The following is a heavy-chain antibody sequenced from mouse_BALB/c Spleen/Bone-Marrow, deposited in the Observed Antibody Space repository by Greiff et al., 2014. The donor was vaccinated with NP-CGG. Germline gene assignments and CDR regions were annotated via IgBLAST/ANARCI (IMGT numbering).Heavy chain of an antibody. J-gene: IGHJ2*01. CDR1: GFTFTDYF. CDR2: IRNKPNGYTT. Sequence: EVKLVESGGGLVQPGGSLRLSCTTSGFTFTDYFMTWVRQPPGKALEWLGFIRNKPNGYTTEYNPSVKGRLTISRDNSQGILYLQMNTLRAEDSAIYYCARDYSGYFDFWGQGTTLTVSS. D-gene: IGHD5-1*01. V-gene: IGHV7-3*02. CDR3: ARDYSGYFDF.